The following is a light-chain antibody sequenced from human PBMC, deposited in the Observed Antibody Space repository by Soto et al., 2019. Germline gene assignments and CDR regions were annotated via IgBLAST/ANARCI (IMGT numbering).Light chain of an antibody. J-gene: IGKJ5*01. V-gene: IGKV1-5*03. CDR3: QQHNSFSIT. Sequence: IQMTQSPSSLSASVGDRVTITCRASQSIKNWLAWYQQKPGKAPKLLIYKASSLESGVPSRFSGSGSGTEFTLTINSLQADDFATYYCQQHNSFSITFGQGTRLEIK. CDR2: KAS. CDR1: QSIKNW.